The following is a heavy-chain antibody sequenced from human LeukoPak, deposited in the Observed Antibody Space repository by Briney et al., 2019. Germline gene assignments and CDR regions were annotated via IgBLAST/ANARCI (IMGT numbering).Heavy chain of an antibody. D-gene: IGHD2-15*01. Sequence: GGSLRLSCAASGFTFSTYAMHWVRQAPGKGLEWVGFIRGKAFGATTDYAASVKGRFTVSRDDSKRIAYLQMNGLKTEDTAVYYCTRDCSGSSCYEEMDYWGQGTLVTASS. V-gene: IGHV3-49*04. CDR2: IRGKAFGATT. CDR3: TRDCSGSSCYEEMDY. J-gene: IGHJ4*02. CDR1: GFTFSTYA.